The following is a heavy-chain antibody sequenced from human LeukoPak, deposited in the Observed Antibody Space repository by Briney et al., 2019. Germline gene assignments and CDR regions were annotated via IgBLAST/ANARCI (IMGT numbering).Heavy chain of an antibody. J-gene: IGHJ6*02. D-gene: IGHD1-7*01. CDR1: GYTFTSYD. V-gene: IGHV1-8*01. CDR2: MDPNSGNT. CDR3: ARGITGTENYYYYGMDV. Sequence: ASVKVSCKACGYTFTSYDINWVLHATGQGLEAMGGMDPNSGNTGYAQKFQGRVTMTRNTSISTAHMELTRLRSETTAVFYCARGITGTENYYYYGMDVWGQRTTVTVSS.